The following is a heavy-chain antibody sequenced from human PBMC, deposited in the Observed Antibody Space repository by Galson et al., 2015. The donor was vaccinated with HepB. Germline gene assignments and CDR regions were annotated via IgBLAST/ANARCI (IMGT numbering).Heavy chain of an antibody. D-gene: IGHD4-17*01. Sequence: SVKVSCKVSGNTLTELSMHWVRQAPGKGLEWMGGFDPEDGETIYAQKFQGRVTMTEDTSTDTAYMELSSLRSEGTAVYYCATDRGDGDQKYFHVMDVWGQGTTVTVSS. V-gene: IGHV1-24*01. CDR3: ATDRGDGDQKYFHVMDV. J-gene: IGHJ6*02. CDR2: FDPEDGET. CDR1: GNTLTELS.